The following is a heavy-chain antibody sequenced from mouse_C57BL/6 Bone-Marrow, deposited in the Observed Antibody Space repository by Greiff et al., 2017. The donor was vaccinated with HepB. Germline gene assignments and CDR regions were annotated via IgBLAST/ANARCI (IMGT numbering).Heavy chain of an antibody. Sequence: EVKLVESGGGLVQSGRSLRLSCATSGFTFSDFYMEWVRQAPGKGLEWIAASRNKANDYTTEYSASVKGRFIVSRDTSQSILYLQMNALRAEDTAIYYCARDANYCGSSYVRPGYFDVWGKETTVTVSS. CDR1: GFTFSDFY. CDR3: ARDANYCGSSYVRPGYFDV. V-gene: IGHV7-1*01. D-gene: IGHD1-1*01. J-gene: IGHJ1*03. CDR2: SRNKANDYTT.